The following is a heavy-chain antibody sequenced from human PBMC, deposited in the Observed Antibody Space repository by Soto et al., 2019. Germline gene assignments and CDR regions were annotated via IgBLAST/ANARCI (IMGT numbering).Heavy chain of an antibody. J-gene: IGHJ4*02. V-gene: IGHV4-39*01. Sequence: PSETLSLTCTVSGGSISSSSYFWGWIRQPPGKGLEWIANIHYRGSTYYNASLKSRVTISVDMSKNQFSLKLSSVTAADSAVYSCARGIGYYFDSWGQGTLVIVSS. CDR1: GGSISSSSYF. CDR2: IHYRGST. CDR3: ARGIGYYFDS. D-gene: IGHD5-12*01.